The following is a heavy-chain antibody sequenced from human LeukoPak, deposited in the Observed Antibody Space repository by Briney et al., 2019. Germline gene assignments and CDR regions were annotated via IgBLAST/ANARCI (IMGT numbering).Heavy chain of an antibody. V-gene: IGHV4-4*07. CDR3: ARSPHRLIGHWFDP. CDR1: GGFINSYS. CDR2: IFSSGNT. J-gene: IGHJ5*02. D-gene: IGHD3-16*01. Sequence: SETLSLTCTVSGGFINSYSWSWIRQPAGKGLEWVGRIFSSGNTIYNPSLQSRVTMSVDTSKNQFSLRLNSVTAADTAVYYCARSPHRLIGHWFDPWGQGTLVTVSS.